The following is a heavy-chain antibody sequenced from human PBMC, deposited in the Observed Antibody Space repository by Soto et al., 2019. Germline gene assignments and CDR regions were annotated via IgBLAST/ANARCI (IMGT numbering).Heavy chain of an antibody. CDR2: ISSTAGRTS. Sequence: PGGSLRLSCATSGFTFNTYPMTWVRQAPGKGLEWVSSISSTAGRTSSYADSVKGRFAISRDFSDNTVYLQMNNLRVDDTAVYFCAKGVLSFHYRVEVCVPGPRVTVSS. J-gene: IGHJ6*02. V-gene: IGHV3-23*01. CDR1: GFTFNTYP. CDR3: AKGVLSFHYRVEV. D-gene: IGHD3-10*01.